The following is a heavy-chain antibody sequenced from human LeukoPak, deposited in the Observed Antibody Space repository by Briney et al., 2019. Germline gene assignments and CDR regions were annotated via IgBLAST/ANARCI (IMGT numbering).Heavy chain of an antibody. Sequence: GGSLRLSCAASGFTFSNYWMHWVRQAPGKGLVWVSRVKGDGSHTIYADSVKGRFTISRDNAKNTLYLQMRSLRAEDTAVYYCVRDWDHFDFDSWGQGTLVTVSS. V-gene: IGHV3-74*01. CDR1: GFTFSNYW. CDR3: VRDWDHFDFDS. CDR2: VKGDGSHT. J-gene: IGHJ5*01. D-gene: IGHD3-9*01.